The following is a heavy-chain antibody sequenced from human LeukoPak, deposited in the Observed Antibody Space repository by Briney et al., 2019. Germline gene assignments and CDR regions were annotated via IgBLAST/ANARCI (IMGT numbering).Heavy chain of an antibody. V-gene: IGHV3-74*01. Sequence: GGSLRLSCAASGFTFSSYWMHWVCQAPGKGLVCVSRITSDGSSTSYADSVRGRFTISRDNAKNTVYLQMNSLRAGDTAVYYCARDLTGAVFDFWGQGTLVTVSS. D-gene: IGHD1-26*01. CDR3: ARDLTGAVFDF. CDR1: GFTFSSYW. CDR2: ITSDGSST. J-gene: IGHJ4*02.